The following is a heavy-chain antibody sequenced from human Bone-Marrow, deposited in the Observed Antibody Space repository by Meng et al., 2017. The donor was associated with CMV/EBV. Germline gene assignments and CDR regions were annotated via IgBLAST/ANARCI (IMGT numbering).Heavy chain of an antibody. CDR3: ARDMIASRPGWFDP. CDR1: GYTFTTYG. D-gene: IGHD6-6*01. J-gene: IGHJ5*02. CDR2: ISNYNGNT. Sequence: QVQLVQSGGEVKKPGASVKVSCKAPGYTFTTYGLSWVRQAPGQGLEWMGWISNYNGNTNYAQKFQDRVTMTTDASTSIAYMELRSLRFDDTAIYYCARDMIASRPGWFDPWGQGTLVTVSS. V-gene: IGHV1-18*01.